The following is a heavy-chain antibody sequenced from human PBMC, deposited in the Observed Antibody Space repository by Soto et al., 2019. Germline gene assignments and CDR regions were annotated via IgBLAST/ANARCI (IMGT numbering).Heavy chain of an antibody. J-gene: IGHJ2*01. D-gene: IGHD5-18*01. Sequence: GKGLEWIGYIDYSGSTNYNPSLKRRVTISVDTSKNQFSLKLSSVTAADTALFFCAGDGIRASVPVSAFLLNRSSDL. V-gene: IGHV4-59*01. CDR2: IDYSGST. CDR3: AGDGIRASVPVSAFLLNRSSDL.